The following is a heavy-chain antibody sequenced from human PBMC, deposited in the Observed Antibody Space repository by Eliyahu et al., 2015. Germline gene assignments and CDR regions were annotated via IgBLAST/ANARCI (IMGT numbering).Heavy chain of an antibody. D-gene: IGHD6-13*01. Sequence: QVTLRESGPALXTPTXPLTLTCTFXGFSXTTRGXCMXWIRQPPGXALEWLAXIDWDDDKYYTTSLRTRLTISKDTSKDQVVLTMTNMDPVDTATYFCARIPKAAAGIHYYYGMDVWGQGTTVTVSS. CDR2: IDWDDDK. CDR3: ARIPKAAAGIHYYYGMDV. J-gene: IGHJ6*02. CDR1: GFSXTTRGXC. V-gene: IGHV2-70*01.